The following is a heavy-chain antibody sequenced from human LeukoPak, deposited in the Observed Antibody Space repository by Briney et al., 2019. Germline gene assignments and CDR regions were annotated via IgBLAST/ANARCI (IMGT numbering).Heavy chain of an antibody. V-gene: IGHV3-23*01. J-gene: IGHJ1*01. D-gene: IGHD4-17*01. CDR1: GFTFSNYA. Sequence: GGSLRLSCAGSGFTFSNYAMTWVRQAPGKLLEWVSSISGNSDRTYYADSVKGRFTISRDNSKNTVTLQMNSLRAEDTAVYSCAKGHGDYVPAEYLQHWGEGTLVTVSS. CDR2: ISGNSDRT. CDR3: AKGHGDYVPAEYLQH.